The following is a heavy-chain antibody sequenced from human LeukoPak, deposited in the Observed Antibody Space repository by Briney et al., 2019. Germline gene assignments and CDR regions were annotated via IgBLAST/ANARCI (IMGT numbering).Heavy chain of an antibody. CDR1: GGSISSTSYY. J-gene: IGHJ3*02. CDR2: IYYSGST. D-gene: IGHD1-26*01. CDR3: ARYSGSYRFDAFDI. V-gene: IGHV4-39*01. Sequence: SETLSLTCTVSGGSISSTSYYWGWIRQPPGTGLEWIGNIYYSGSTYYNPSLKSRVTISVDTSKSQFSLKLSSVTAADTAVYYCARYSGSYRFDAFDIWGQGTMVTVSS.